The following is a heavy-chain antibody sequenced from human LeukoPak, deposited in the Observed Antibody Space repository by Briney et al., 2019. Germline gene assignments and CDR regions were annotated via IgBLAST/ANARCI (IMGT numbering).Heavy chain of an antibody. CDR1: GYTFTGYY. V-gene: IGHV1-2*02. Sequence: GASVKVSCKASGYTFTGYYMHWVRQAPGQGLEWMGWINPNSGGTNYAQKFQGRVTMTRDTSISTAYMELSRLRSDDTAVYYCARDGEDIVVVPAAIDNWFDPWGQGTLVTASS. J-gene: IGHJ5*02. CDR2: INPNSGGT. D-gene: IGHD2-2*01. CDR3: ARDGEDIVVVPAAIDNWFDP.